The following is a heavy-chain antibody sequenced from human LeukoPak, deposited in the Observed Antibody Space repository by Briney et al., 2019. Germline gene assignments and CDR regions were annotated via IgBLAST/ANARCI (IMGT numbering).Heavy chain of an antibody. CDR2: MYSGGNT. D-gene: IGHD4-17*01. Sequence: GGSLRLSCVASGFTVSGSYMSRVRQAPGKELEWVSLMYSGGNTYYADSVKGRFTISRDNFKNMLYLQMNSLRAEDTAVYYCARGMSGDYGKIDYWGQGTLATVSS. CDR1: GFTVSGSY. CDR3: ARGMSGDYGKIDY. V-gene: IGHV3-66*01. J-gene: IGHJ4*02.